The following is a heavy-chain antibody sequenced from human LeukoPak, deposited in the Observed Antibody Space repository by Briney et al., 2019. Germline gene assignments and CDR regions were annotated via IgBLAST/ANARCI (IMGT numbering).Heavy chain of an antibody. J-gene: IGHJ4*02. D-gene: IGHD3-3*01. CDR3: ARVPSDDDFWSCYLSYFDY. CDR1: GYSISSGDY. Sequence: SVTLSFTCSVYGYSISSGDYWGWIRQPPGKGLGWIGSIYRSGKNYYNLYVKSRVTRSVDTAKTQVSLILTAVTDPDTAVYYCARVPSDDDFWSCYLSYFDYWGQGNLVTVSS. V-gene: IGHV4-38-2*02. CDR2: IYRSGKN.